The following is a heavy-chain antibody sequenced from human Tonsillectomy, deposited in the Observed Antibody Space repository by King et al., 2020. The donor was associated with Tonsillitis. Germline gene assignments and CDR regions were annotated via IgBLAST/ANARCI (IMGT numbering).Heavy chain of an antibody. V-gene: IGHV3-30-3*01. CDR3: ARELFWALQGAPYFDS. D-gene: IGHD1-26*01. CDR1: GFTFSNYA. CDR2: ISFDGSNK. Sequence: VQLVEFGGSVVQPGRSLRLSCAASGFTFSNYAMHWVRKAPGKGLEWVAVISFDGSNKYYADSVKGRFTISRDNSKNTLYLQMSSLRDEDTAVFYCARELFWALQGAPYFDSWGQGTLVTVSS. J-gene: IGHJ4*02.